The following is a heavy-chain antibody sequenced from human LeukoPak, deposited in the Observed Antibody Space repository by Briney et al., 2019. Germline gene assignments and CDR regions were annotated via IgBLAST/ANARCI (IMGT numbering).Heavy chain of an antibody. CDR2: INPNSGGT. CDR1: GYTFTGYY. Sequence: ASVKVSCKASGYTFTGYYMHWVRQAPGQGLEWMGWINPNSGGTNYAQKFQGRVTMTRDTSISTAYMELSRLRSDDTAVYYCARAFIIAVAGTGIGYWGQGTLVTVSS. V-gene: IGHV1-2*02. CDR3: ARAFIIAVAGTGIGY. D-gene: IGHD6-19*01. J-gene: IGHJ4*02.